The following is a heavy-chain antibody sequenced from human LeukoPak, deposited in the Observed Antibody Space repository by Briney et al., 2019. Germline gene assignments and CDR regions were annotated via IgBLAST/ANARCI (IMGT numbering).Heavy chain of an antibody. Sequence: SETLSLTCTVSGVSISNYYLSWIRQAPGKGLEWVGYIYYSGSTNYNPSLKSRVTISVGTSKTQFSLKLNSVTAADTVVYYCARRAYGSGSFNRYYFDYWGQGTLVAVSS. J-gene: IGHJ4*02. CDR1: GVSISNYY. V-gene: IGHV4-59*08. CDR3: ARRAYGSGSFNRYYFDY. D-gene: IGHD3-10*01. CDR2: IYYSGST.